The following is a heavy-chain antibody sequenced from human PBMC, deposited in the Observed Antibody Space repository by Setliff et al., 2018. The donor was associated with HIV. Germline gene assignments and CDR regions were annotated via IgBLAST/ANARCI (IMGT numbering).Heavy chain of an antibody. V-gene: IGHV4-34*01. J-gene: IGHJ6*03. CDR1: GGSFSGYS. Sequence: SETLSLTCAVYGGSFSGYSWIWIRQPPGKGLEWIGEINHSGSANYNPSLKSRVTISLDTSRNQFSLKLTSMTAADTSVYYCARGVVDYDFWSGSGDYYYMDMWGKGTTVTVSS. D-gene: IGHD3-3*01. CDR3: ARGVVDYDFWSGSGDYYYMDM. CDR2: INHSGSA.